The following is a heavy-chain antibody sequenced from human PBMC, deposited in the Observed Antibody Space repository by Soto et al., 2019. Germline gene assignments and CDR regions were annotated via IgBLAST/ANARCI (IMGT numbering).Heavy chain of an antibody. D-gene: IGHD3-3*01. Sequence: ASVKVSCKVSGYTLTELSMHWVRQAPGKGLEWMGGFDPEDGETIYAQKFQGRVTMTEDTSTDTAYMELSSLRSEDTAVYYCATGLRFLEWLFQWYYYGMDVWGQGTTVTVSS. CDR2: FDPEDGET. J-gene: IGHJ6*02. CDR3: ATGLRFLEWLFQWYYYGMDV. CDR1: GYTLTELS. V-gene: IGHV1-24*01.